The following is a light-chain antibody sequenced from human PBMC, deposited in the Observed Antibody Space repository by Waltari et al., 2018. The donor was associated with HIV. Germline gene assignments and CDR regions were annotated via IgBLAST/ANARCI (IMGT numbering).Light chain of an antibody. Sequence: QSALTQPRSVSGSPGQSVTISCTGTSSDVGGFNSVSWYQQYPGRPPKLMIYEDTKRPSGVPDRFSGSKSGNTASLTISGLQAEDEANYYCCSYTGTNPFLLFGGGTKLTVL. CDR2: EDT. J-gene: IGLJ2*01. V-gene: IGLV2-11*01. CDR1: SSDVGGFNS. CDR3: CSYTGTNPFLL.